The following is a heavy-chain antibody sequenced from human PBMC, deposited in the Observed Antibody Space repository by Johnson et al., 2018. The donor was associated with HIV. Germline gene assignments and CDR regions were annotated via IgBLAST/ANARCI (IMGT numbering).Heavy chain of an antibody. CDR2: ISGSGSTI. CDR1: GFTFSSYA. V-gene: IGHV3-48*04. J-gene: IGHJ3*02. D-gene: IGHD2-2*01. Sequence: MLLVESGGGVVRPGGSLRLSCAASGFTFSSYAMHWVRQAPGKGLEWVSAISGSGSTIYYADSVKGRFTISRDNAKNSLYLQMNSLRTEDTAVYYCAKPVVPGGDDLDMYEFAFDIWGQGTMVIVSS. CDR3: AKPVVPGGDDLDMYEFAFDI.